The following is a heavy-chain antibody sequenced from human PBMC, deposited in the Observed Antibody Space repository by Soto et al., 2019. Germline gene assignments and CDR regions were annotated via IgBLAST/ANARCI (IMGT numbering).Heavy chain of an antibody. J-gene: IGHJ5*02. V-gene: IGHV5-51*01. Sequence: PGESLKISCKGSRYSFTNYWIGWVRQMPGKGLEWMGMIYPDDSDTKYSPSFQGQVTFSADKSINTAYLQWSSLKASDTAIYYCARLGWLSLAAWFDPCGQGTLVTVS. CDR2: IYPDDSDT. CDR1: RYSFTNYW. CDR3: ARLGWLSLAAWFDP. D-gene: IGHD3-3*01.